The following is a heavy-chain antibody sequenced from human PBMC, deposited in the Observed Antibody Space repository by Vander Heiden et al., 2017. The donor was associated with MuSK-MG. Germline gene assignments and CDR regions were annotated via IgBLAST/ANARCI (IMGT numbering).Heavy chain of an antibody. Sequence: QVQLVQSGAEVKKPGASVKVSCKASGYTFTSYYMHWVRQAPGQGLEWMGIIKPSGGSTSYAQKFQGRVTMTRDTSTSTVYMELSSLRSEDTAVYYCAREWSRKQQLMTYYYYYMDVWGKGTTGTVSS. J-gene: IGHJ6*03. D-gene: IGHD6-13*01. CDR2: IKPSGGST. V-gene: IGHV1-46*01. CDR1: GYTFTSYY. CDR3: AREWSRKQQLMTYYYYYMDV.